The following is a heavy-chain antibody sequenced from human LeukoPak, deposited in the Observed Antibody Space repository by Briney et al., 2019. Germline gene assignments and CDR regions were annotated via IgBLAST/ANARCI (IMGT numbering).Heavy chain of an antibody. Sequence: PGGSLRLSCAASGFTFSGYTMSWVRQAPGKGLEWVLDISGSGGSTYYADSVKGRFTISRDNSKNTLYLQMNSLRAEDTAVYYCAKDRSKLYFYDSSGTEFDYWGQGTLVTVSS. CDR2: ISGSGGST. V-gene: IGHV3-23*01. CDR1: GFTFSGYT. J-gene: IGHJ4*02. D-gene: IGHD3-22*01. CDR3: AKDRSKLYFYDSSGTEFDY.